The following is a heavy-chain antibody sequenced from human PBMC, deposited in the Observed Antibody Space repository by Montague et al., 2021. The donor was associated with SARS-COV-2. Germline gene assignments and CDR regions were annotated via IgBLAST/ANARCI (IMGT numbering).Heavy chain of an antibody. CDR1: GGSISSGSYY. CDR2: IDTSGST. CDR3: ARESLHLTGYYNDYFDY. J-gene: IGHJ4*02. V-gene: IGHV4-61*02. D-gene: IGHD3-9*01. Sequence: TLSLTCTVSGGSISSGSYYWNWIRQPAGKGLEWIGRIDTSGSTNYNXSLKSRVTISVDTSKNQFSLKLRSVTAADTAVYYCARESLHLTGYYNDYFDYWGQGTLVTVSS.